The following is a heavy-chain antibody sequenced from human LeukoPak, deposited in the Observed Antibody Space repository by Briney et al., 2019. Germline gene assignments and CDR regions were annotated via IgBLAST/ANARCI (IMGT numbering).Heavy chain of an antibody. J-gene: IGHJ4*02. V-gene: IGHV4-39*01. CDR1: GGSISSSSYY. CDR3: ARQFVGYSFFDY. CDR2: IYYSGST. D-gene: IGHD5-18*01. Sequence: SEALSLTCTVSGGSISSSSYYWGWIRQPPGKGVEWIGSIYYSGSTYYNPSLKSRVTISVDTSKNQFSLKLSSVTAADTAVYYCARQFVGYSFFDYWGQGTLVTVSS.